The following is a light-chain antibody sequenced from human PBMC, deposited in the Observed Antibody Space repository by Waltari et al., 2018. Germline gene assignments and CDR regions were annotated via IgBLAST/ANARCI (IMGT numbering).Light chain of an antibody. J-gene: IGLJ3*02. V-gene: IGLV6-57*04. CDR2: EDS. CDR1: SGSIASNF. Sequence: NFVLTQPHSVSESPGKTVTISCTRSSGSIASNFVQWYQQRPGSAPTPVIYEDSLRPSGVPDRFSCSFDSSSNSAYLTISGLKTEDEADYFCQSYDSSTNWVFGGGTKLTVL. CDR3: QSYDSSTNWV.